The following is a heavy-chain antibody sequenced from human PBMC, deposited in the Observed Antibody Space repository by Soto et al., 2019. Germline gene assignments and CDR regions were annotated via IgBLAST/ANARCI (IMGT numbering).Heavy chain of an antibody. V-gene: IGHV1-18*01. CDR1: GYTFTSYG. CDR2: ISAYNGNT. D-gene: IGHD6-19*01. J-gene: IGHJ1*01. Sequence: SSVKVTCKASGYTFTSYGISWVRQAPGQGLEWMGWISAYNGNTNYAQKLQGRVTMTTDTSTSTAYMELRSLRSDDTAVYYCARVGGWHTIEYFQHWGQGTLVTVSS. CDR3: ARVGGWHTIEYFQH.